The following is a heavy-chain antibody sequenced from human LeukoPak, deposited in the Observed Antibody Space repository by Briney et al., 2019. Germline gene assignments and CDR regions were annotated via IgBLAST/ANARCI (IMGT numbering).Heavy chain of an antibody. CDR1: GLIFSTYT. J-gene: IGHJ5*02. CDR3: AKGGLRDGYSYAS. CDR2: ISSDVGNK. Sequence: PGGSLRLSCAASGLIFSTYTNWVRQAPGKGLEWVAIISSDVGNKLNADSVRGRLAISRDNSKNTLSLQMNSLRAADTAVYYCAKGGLRDGYSYASWGQGTLITVSS. V-gene: IGHV3-30*09. D-gene: IGHD5-24*01.